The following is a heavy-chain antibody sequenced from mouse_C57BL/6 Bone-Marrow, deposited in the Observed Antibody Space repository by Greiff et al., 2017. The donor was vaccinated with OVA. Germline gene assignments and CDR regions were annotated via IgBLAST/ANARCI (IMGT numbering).Heavy chain of an antibody. J-gene: IGHJ2*01. V-gene: IGHV1-55*01. D-gene: IGHD1-1*01. Sequence: QVQLQQPGAELVKPGASVKMSCKASGYTFTSYWITWVKQRPGQGLEWIGDIYPGSGSTNYNEKFKGKATLTVDTSSRTAYIQLSSLTSEDSAIYYDARFPFYYYGSSYHWGQGTTLTVSS. CDR2: IYPGSGST. CDR1: GYTFTSYW. CDR3: ARFPFYYYGSSYH.